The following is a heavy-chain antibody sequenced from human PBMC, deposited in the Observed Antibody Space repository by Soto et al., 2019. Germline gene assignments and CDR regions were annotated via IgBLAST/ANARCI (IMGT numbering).Heavy chain of an antibody. CDR2: INHSGST. D-gene: IGHD3-10*01. CDR1: GGSFSGYY. V-gene: IGHV4-34*01. CDR3: ASWSDFCLHGVED. J-gene: IGHJ6*02. Sequence: SETLSLTCAVYGGSFSGYYWSWIRQPPGKGLEWIGEINHSGSTNYNPSLKSRVTISVDTSKNQFSLKLSSVTAADTAVYYCASWSDFCLHGVEDWGQGTRVTVPS.